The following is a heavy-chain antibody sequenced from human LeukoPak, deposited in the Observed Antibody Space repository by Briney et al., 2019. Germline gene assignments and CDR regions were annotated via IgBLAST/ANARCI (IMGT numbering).Heavy chain of an antibody. D-gene: IGHD1-26*01. CDR2: IKEDGSEK. Sequence: GGSLRLSCAVSGFTFSSYWMTWVRQAPGKGLEWVAKIKEDGSEKYYVDSVKGRFTVSRDNVKNSLFLQMNSLRAEDTAAYYCARLHSAIYYGDAFDIWGQGTMVAVSS. V-gene: IGHV3-7*03. CDR3: ARLHSAIYYGDAFDI. J-gene: IGHJ3*02. CDR1: GFTFSSYW.